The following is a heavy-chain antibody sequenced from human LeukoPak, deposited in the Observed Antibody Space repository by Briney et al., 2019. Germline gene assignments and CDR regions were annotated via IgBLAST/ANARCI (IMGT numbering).Heavy chain of an antibody. V-gene: IGHV1-46*01. CDR1: GYTFTTYH. CDR2: ISPTNGNT. J-gene: IGHJ4*02. D-gene: IGHD3-16*01. Sequence: ASVKGSCKASGYTFTTYHMNWVRQDPGQGLEWMGTISPTNGNTNYAQSFRGRVTMTRDTSTSTVYMELTSLTSEDTAVYYCVREASGGYFDYWGQGTQVTVSS. CDR3: VREASGGYFDY.